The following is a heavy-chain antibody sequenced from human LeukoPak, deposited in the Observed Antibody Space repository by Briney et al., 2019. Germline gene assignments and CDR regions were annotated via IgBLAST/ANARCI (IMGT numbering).Heavy chain of an antibody. CDR3: ARDPWELQLWLLRDAFDI. CDR2: IKQDGSEK. Sequence: QTGGSLRLSCAASGFTFSSYWMSWVRQAPGKGLEWVANIKQDGSEKYYVDSVKGRFTISRDNAKNSLYLQMNSLRAEDTAVYYCARDPWELQLWLLRDAFDIWGQGTMVTVSS. J-gene: IGHJ3*02. CDR1: GFTFSSYW. D-gene: IGHD5-18*01. V-gene: IGHV3-7*01.